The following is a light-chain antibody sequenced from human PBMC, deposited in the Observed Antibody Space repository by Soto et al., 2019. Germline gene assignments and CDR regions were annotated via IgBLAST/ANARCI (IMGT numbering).Light chain of an antibody. Sequence: QSALTQPPSASGSPGQSVTISCTGTSSDVGGYNYVSWYQQHPGKAPKLMIYEVSKRPSGVPDRFSGSKSGNTASLTGSGLQAEDEADYYCRSYAGSNKNDVFGTGTKLTVL. CDR2: EVS. CDR1: SSDVGGYNY. V-gene: IGLV2-8*01. CDR3: RSYAGSNKNDV. J-gene: IGLJ1*01.